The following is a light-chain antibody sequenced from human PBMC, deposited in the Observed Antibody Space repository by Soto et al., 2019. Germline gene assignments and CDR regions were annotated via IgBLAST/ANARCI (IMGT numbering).Light chain of an antibody. V-gene: IGKV3-11*01. CDR2: DAS. CDR3: QQHSNWPRT. J-gene: IGKJ3*01. Sequence: EIELTQSPATLSLSPGERATLSCRASQSVSNDLAWYQQKPGQAPRLLIYDASNRATGIPARFSGGGSGTDFTLTISCLAPEDVAVYYCQQHSNWPRTFAPGTKVDIK. CDR1: QSVSND.